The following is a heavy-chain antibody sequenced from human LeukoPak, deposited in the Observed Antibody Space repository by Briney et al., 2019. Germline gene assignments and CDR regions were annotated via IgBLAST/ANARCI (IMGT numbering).Heavy chain of an antibody. V-gene: IGHV4-39*01. CDR3: AGLVDTAMVTDY. CDR1: GGSISTSSYY. Sequence: SETLSLTCTVSGGSISTSSYYWGWIRQPPGKGLEWIGTIYYTGSTSYTPSLKSRVTISVDTSKNQFSLNLSSATAADTALYYCAGLVDTAMVTDYWGQGTLVTVSS. J-gene: IGHJ4*02. D-gene: IGHD5-18*01. CDR2: IYYTGST.